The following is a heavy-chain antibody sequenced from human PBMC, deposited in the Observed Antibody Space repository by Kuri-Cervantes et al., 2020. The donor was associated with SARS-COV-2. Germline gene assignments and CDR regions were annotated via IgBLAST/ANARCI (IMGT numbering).Heavy chain of an antibody. J-gene: IGHJ6*03. V-gene: IGHV4-4*07. D-gene: IGHD3-10*01. CDR3: ARGVVQGVIYYYYYYMDV. CDR1: GGSISSYY. Sequence: ESLKISCTVSGGSISSYYWSWIRQPAGKGLEWIGRIYTSGSTNYNPSLKSRVTMSVDTSKNQFSLKLSSVTAADTAVYYCARGVVQGVIYYYYYYMDVWGKGTTVTVSS. CDR2: IYTSGST.